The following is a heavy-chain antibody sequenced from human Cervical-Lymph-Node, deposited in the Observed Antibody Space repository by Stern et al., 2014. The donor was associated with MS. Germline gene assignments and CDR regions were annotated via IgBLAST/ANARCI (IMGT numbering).Heavy chain of an antibody. Sequence: QVQLVQSGAEVKKPGSSVKVSCKASGGSFNSLAISWMRQAPGQGLEMMGGIIPMFVTAKYAQKFQGRVTITADESTTTVYMELSSLRSEDTAVYYCARGRGGKYSDMFDIWGQGTKVTVSS. D-gene: IGHD4-17*01. J-gene: IGHJ3*02. CDR1: GGSFNSLA. CDR2: IIPMFVTA. V-gene: IGHV1-69*01. CDR3: ARGRGGKYSDMFDI.